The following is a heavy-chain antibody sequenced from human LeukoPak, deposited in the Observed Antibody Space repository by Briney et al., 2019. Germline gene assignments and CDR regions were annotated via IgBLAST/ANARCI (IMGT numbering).Heavy chain of an antibody. CDR3: SYGSGREGYMDV. D-gene: IGHD3-10*01. CDR1: GFTFRSYW. V-gene: IGHV3-74*01. J-gene: IGHJ6*03. Sequence: PGGSLRLSCAASGFTFRSYWMQWVRQAPGEGLVWVSFINSDGSGTGYADSVKGRFTVSRDNAKNTLYLQMNSLRAEDTAVYYCSYGSGREGYMDVWGKGTTVTVSS. CDR2: INSDGSGT.